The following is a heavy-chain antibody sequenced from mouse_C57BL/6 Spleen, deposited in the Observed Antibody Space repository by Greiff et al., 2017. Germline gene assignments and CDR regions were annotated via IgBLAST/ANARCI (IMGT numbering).Heavy chain of an antibody. D-gene: IGHD2-13*01. CDR2: IWGDGST. CDR3: AKRVTTEVYFDV. J-gene: IGHJ1*03. CDR1: GFSLTSYG. V-gene: IGHV2-3*01. Sequence: VQGVESGPGLVAPSQSLSITCTVSGFSLTSYGVSWVRQPPGKGLEWLGAIWGDGSTNYHSALIARLSISKDNSKSHVFLRLNSLQTDDTATYYCAKRVTTEVYFDVWGKGTTVTVSS.